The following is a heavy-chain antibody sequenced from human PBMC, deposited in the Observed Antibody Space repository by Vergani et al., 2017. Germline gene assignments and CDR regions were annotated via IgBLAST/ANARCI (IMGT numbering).Heavy chain of an antibody. D-gene: IGHD3-3*01. CDR1: GGTFSSYA. CDR3: ARTGLPNYDFWSGYLLDY. V-gene: IGHV1-69*06. J-gene: IGHJ4*02. Sequence: QVQLVQSGAEVKKPGSSVKVSCKASGGTFSSYAISWGRQAPGQGLEGMGGIIPIFGTANYPPKFQGRVTITADKSTSTAYMELISLRSEDTAVYYCARTGLPNYDFWSGYLLDYWGQGTLVTVSS. CDR2: IIPIFGTA.